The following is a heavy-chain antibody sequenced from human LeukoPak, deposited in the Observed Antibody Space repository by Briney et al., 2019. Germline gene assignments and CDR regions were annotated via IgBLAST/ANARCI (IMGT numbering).Heavy chain of an antibody. CDR2: IYSGGST. V-gene: IGHV3-53*01. CDR3: ARSYSRNFSRPQPEQDY. CDR1: GFTVSSNY. Sequence: PGGSLRLSCAASGFTVSSNYMSWVRQAPGKGLEWVSVIYSGGSTYYADSVKGRFTISRDNSKNTLYLQMNSLRAEDTAVYYCARSYSRNFSRPQPEQDYWGQGTLVTVSS. D-gene: IGHD1-14*01. J-gene: IGHJ4*02.